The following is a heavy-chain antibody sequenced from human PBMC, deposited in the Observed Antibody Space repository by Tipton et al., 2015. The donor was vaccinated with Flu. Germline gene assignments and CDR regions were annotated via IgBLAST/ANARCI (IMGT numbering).Heavy chain of an antibody. Sequence: TLSLTCIVSGGSISSYYWSWIRQPPGKGLEWIGYIYYSGSTNYNPSLKSRVTISVDTSKNQFSLKLSSVTAADTAVYYCARVGGSSYYYYGMDVWGQGTTVTVSS. D-gene: IGHD1-26*01. CDR1: GGSISSYY. V-gene: IGHV4-59*01. CDR3: ARVGGSSYYYYGMDV. J-gene: IGHJ6*02. CDR2: IYYSGST.